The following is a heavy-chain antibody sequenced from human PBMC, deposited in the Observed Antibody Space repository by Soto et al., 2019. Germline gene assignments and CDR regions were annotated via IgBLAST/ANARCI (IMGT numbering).Heavy chain of an antibody. CDR2: IYYSGST. J-gene: IGHJ4*02. V-gene: IGHV4-30-4*01. CDR1: GGSISSGDYY. CDR3: ARGYDSSGYYSAHGIIFDY. Sequence: QVQLQESGPGLVKPSQTLSLTCTVSGGSISSGDYYWSWIRQPPGKGLEWIGYIYYSGSTYYNPSLHRRVTISVDTSKNQFSLKLSSVTAADTAVYYCARGYDSSGYYSAHGIIFDYWGQGTLVTVSS. D-gene: IGHD3-22*01.